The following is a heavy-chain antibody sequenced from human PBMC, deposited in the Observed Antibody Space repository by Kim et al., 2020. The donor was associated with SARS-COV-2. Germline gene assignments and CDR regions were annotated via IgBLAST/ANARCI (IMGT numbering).Heavy chain of an antibody. CDR2: IYHSGST. Sequence: SETLSLTCAVSGGSISSSNWWSWVRQPPGKGLEWIGEIYHSGSTNYNPSLKSRVTISVDKSKNQFSLKLSSVTAADTAVYYCARLTSLYYGSGRGAFDIWGQGTMVTVSS. D-gene: IGHD3-10*01. CDR1: GGSISSSNW. V-gene: IGHV4-4*02. CDR3: ARLTSLYYGSGRGAFDI. J-gene: IGHJ3*02.